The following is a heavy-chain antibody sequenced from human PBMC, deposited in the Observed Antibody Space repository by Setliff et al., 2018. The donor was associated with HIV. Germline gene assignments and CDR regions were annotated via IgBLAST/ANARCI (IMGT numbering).Heavy chain of an antibody. V-gene: IGHV3-48*04. J-gene: IGHJ4*02. CDR3: MYGGRTATTH. Sequence: GGSLRLSCVASGFTFSTYSMNWVRQAPGKGLEWVSYIRSSSRTIYYADSVKGRFTISRDNAKNSLYLQMNSLRAEDTAVYYCMYGGRTATTHWGQGTLVTVSS. CDR2: IRSSSRTI. CDR1: GFTFSTYS. D-gene: IGHD4-17*01.